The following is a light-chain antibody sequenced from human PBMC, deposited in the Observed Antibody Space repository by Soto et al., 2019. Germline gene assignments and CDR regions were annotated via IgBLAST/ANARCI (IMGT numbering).Light chain of an antibody. CDR3: SSYAASNNFYFV. J-gene: IGLJ3*02. V-gene: IGLV2-8*01. CDR1: SSDVGGYNY. CDR2: EVT. Sequence: QSALTQPPSASGSPGQSVTISCTGTSSDVGGYNYVSWYQQYPGRAPKLMIYEVTKLPLGVPDRFSGSKSGNTAFLTVSGLQAEDEADYYCSSYAASNNFYFVFGGGTKVTVL.